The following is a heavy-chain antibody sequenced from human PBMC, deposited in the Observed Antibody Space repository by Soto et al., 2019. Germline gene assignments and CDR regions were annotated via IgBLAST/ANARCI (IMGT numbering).Heavy chain of an antibody. D-gene: IGHD6-6*01. Sequence: QVQLVQSGAEVKKPGASVKVSCKTSGYTFHIYGITWVRQAPGRGLEWMGWISTYTGKTDYAQSLQGRVIVTTDTSTGTAYLEVRSLRSDDTAVYFCARDVYSGSGDAFDLWGQGTMVTVSS. CDR1: GYTFHIYG. V-gene: IGHV1-18*01. CDR2: ISTYTGKT. CDR3: ARDVYSGSGDAFDL. J-gene: IGHJ3*01.